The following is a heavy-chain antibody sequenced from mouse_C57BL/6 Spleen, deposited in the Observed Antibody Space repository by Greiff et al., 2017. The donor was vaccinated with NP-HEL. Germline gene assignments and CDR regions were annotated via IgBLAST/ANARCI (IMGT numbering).Heavy chain of an antibody. V-gene: IGHV1-18*01. J-gene: IGHJ2*01. CDR2: INPNNGGT. D-gene: IGHD1-1*01. CDR3: ARSGKSYGSSFDY. Sequence: VQLKESGPELVKPGASVKIPCKASGYTFTDYNMDWVKQSHGKSLEWIGDINPNNGGTIYNQKFKGKATLTVDKSSSTAYMELRSLTSEDTAVYYCARSGKSYGSSFDYWGQGTTLTVSS. CDR1: GYTFTDYN.